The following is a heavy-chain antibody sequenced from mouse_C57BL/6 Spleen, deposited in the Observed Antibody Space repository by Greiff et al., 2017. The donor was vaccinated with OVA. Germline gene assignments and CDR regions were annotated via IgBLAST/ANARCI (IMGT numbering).Heavy chain of an antibody. CDR1: GYAFSSSW. Sequence: VQLQQSGPELVKPGASVKISCKASGYAFSSSWMNWVKQRPGKGLEWIGRIYPGDGATNYNGKFKGKATLTAAKSSSTAYMQLSSLTSEDSAVYFCASSITTRVPDDMDGWGKGTSVTGAS. V-gene: IGHV1-82*01. CDR2: IYPGDGAT. J-gene: IGHJ4*01. CDR3: ASSITTRVPDDMDG. D-gene: IGHD1-2*01.